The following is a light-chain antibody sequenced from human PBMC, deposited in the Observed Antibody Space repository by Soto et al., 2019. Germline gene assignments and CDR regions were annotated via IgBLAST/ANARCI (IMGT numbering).Light chain of an antibody. CDR2: AAS. V-gene: IGKV1-39*01. J-gene: IGKJ1*01. CDR3: QKSYNTLRK. CDR1: QSIRTY. Sequence: DIQITHSPSSLSASVVDRVTITFLASQSIRTYLSWYQQKPGKAPNLLIYAASSLQSGVPSRFSGSGSGTDFTLTISSLQPEDFATYYCQKSYNTLRKFGQGTKVDIK.